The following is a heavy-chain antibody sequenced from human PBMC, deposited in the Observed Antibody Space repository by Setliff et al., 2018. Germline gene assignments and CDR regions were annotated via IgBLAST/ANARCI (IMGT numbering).Heavy chain of an antibody. J-gene: IGHJ4*02. CDR3: SRLVRFCTRTVCQRLSGDDY. Sequence: ASVKVSCKDSGYTFTDFGASWVRQAPGQGLEWVGWISPYNGNTYYAPKFQGTAIMTTDTATTTAYLELRSLRSDDTAVYFCSRLVRFCTRTVCQRLSGDDYWGQGTLVTVSS. D-gene: IGHD3-10*01. CDR1: GYTFTDFG. CDR2: ISPYNGNT. V-gene: IGHV1-18*01.